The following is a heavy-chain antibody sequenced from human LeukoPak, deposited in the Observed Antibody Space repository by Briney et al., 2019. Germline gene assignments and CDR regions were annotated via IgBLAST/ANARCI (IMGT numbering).Heavy chain of an antibody. J-gene: IGHJ2*01. D-gene: IGHD1-1*01. Sequence: GGSLRLSCAASGFIFTSYAMSWIRQAPGKGLEWVSAISGGGEDTYYPDSVKGRFTISRDNPKNTLYLQMNSLRAEDTAIYYCAKPRAMTTGVGRYFDLWGRGTLVTVSS. V-gene: IGHV3-23*01. CDR3: AKPRAMTTGVGRYFDL. CDR1: GFIFTSYA. CDR2: ISGGGEDT.